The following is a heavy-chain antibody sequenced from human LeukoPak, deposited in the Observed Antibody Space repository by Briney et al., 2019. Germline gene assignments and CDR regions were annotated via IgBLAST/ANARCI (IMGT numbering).Heavy chain of an antibody. J-gene: IGHJ4*02. CDR1: GGSISSYY. V-gene: IGHV4-4*07. CDR2: IYTSGST. D-gene: IGHD3-9*01. CDR3: ARWVVFYDILTGYTPFDY. Sequence: SETLSLTCTVSGGSISSYYWSWIRQPAGKGLEWIGRIYTSGSTNYNPSLKSRVTMSVDTSKNQFSLKLSSVTAADTAIYYCARWVVFYDILTGYTPFDYWGQGILVTVSS.